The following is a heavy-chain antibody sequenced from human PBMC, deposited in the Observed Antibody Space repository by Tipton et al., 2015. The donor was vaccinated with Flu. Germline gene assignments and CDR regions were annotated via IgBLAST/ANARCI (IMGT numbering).Heavy chain of an antibody. J-gene: IGHJ4*02. D-gene: IGHD2-8*01. Sequence: QLVQSGAEMKKPGASVKVSCEASGYTFTNYAISWVRQAPGQGLEWMAWISAYNGNTHFAQKFQDRVSVTTDTYTNTAYMEVRSLRFDDTAVYFCARGGMGSPYYVDSWGQGTLVTVSS. CDR1: GYTFTNYA. CDR2: ISAYNGNT. V-gene: IGHV1-18*01. CDR3: ARGGMGSPYYVDS.